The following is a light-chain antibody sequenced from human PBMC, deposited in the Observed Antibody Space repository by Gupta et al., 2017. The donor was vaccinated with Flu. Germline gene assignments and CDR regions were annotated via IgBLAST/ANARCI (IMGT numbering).Light chain of an antibody. V-gene: IGKV3-11*01. CDR3: QHRSDCPLT. CDR1: QSVSSY. J-gene: IGKJ4*01. Sequence: IVLTQSPATLSSSPGERATLSCRASQSVSSYLAWYQQKPGQAPRLFIYDASSTATGIPARFSGSGSGTDFTLTISSLEPEDVAVYFCQHRSDCPLTFGGGTKVEIK. CDR2: DAS.